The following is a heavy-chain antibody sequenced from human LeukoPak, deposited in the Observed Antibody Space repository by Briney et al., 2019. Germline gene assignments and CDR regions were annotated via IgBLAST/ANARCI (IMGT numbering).Heavy chain of an antibody. V-gene: IGHV3-21*01. Sequence: GGSLRLSCAASGFTFSTYSMNWVRQAPGKGLEWVSFISSTSYYIYYADSLKGRFTISRDNAKNSLYLQMNSLRAEDTAVYYCARGRAVRAEIDYWGQGTLVTVSS. J-gene: IGHJ4*02. CDR3: ARGRAVRAEIDY. CDR1: GFTFSTYS. CDR2: ISSTSYYI. D-gene: IGHD3-10*01.